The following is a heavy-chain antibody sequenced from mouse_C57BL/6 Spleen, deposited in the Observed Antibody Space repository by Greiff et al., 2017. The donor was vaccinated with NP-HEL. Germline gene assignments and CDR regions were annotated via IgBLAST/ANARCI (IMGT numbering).Heavy chain of an antibody. J-gene: IGHJ3*01. D-gene: IGHD1-1*01. CDR1: GYTFTGYW. Sequence: QVQLQQSGAELMKPGASVKLSCKATGYTFTGYWIEWVKQRPGHGLEWIGEILPGSGSTNYNEKFKGKATFTADTSSNTAYMQLSSLTTEDSAIYYCARSPGGYYGSPFAYWGQGTLVTVSA. V-gene: IGHV1-9*01. CDR3: ARSPGGYYGSPFAY. CDR2: ILPGSGST.